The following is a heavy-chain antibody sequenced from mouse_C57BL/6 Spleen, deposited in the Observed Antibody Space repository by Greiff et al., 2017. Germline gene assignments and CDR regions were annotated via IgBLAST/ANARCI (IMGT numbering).Heavy chain of an antibody. CDR3: ARSGITTVVERYFDV. J-gene: IGHJ1*03. D-gene: IGHD1-1*01. CDR1: GYTFTSYW. CDR2: IHPNSGST. V-gene: IGHV1-64*01. Sequence: VQLQQPGAELVKPGASVKLSCKASGYTFTSYWMHWVKQRPGQGLEWIGMIHPNSGSTNYNEKFKSKATLTVDKSSSTAYMQLSSLTSEDSAVYYCARSGITTVVERYFDVWGTGTTVTVSS.